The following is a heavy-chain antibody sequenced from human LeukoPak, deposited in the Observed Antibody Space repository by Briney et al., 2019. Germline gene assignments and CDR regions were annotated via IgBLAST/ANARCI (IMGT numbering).Heavy chain of an antibody. Sequence: GASVKVSCKASGGTFSSYAVSWVRQAPGQRLEWMGGIIPIFGTANYAQKFQGRVTITADESTSTAYMELSSLRSEDTAVYYCALGASTSMGEFDYWGQGTLVTVSS. V-gene: IGHV1-69*13. CDR2: IIPIFGTA. CDR1: GGTFSSYA. CDR3: ALGASTSMGEFDY. J-gene: IGHJ4*02. D-gene: IGHD2-2*01.